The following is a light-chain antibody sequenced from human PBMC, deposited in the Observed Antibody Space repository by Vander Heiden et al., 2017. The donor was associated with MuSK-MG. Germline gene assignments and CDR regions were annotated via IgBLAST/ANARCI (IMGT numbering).Light chain of an antibody. CDR2: WAS. CDR3: QHYYSTPYT. CDR1: QTILYNYNNKNY. J-gene: IGKJ2*01. Sequence: DLVMTLSPDSLAVSLGYRATINRKSSQTILYNYNNKNYLACYRQNPGQPPKLLIYWASTRESGVPDRFSGSGSGTDVTLTISSLQAEDVAVYYCQHYYSTPYTFGQGTKLEIK. V-gene: IGKV4-1*01.